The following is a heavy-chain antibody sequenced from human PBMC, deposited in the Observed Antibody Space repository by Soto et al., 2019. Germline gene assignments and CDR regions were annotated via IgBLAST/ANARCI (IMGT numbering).Heavy chain of an antibody. J-gene: IGHJ6*02. Sequence: QVQLVESGGGVVQPGRSLRLSCAASGFTFSSYGMHWVRQAPGKGLAWVAVILYDGSKKYYADSVKGRFTICRDNSKNTLYLQMSSLRAEYTAMYYCVKDGSSGWPYFVDMDVWGQGTTVTVSS. D-gene: IGHD6-19*01. V-gene: IGHV3-30*18. CDR2: ILYDGSKK. CDR3: VKDGSSGWPYFVDMDV. CDR1: GFTFSSYG.